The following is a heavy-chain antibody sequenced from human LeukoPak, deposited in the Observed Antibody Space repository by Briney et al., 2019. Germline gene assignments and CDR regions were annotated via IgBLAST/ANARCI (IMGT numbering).Heavy chain of an antibody. D-gene: IGHD4-17*01. Sequence: GASVKVSCKVSGYTLTELSMHWVRQAPGKGLEWMGGFNPEDGETIYAQKFQGRVTMTEDTSTDTAYMELSSLGSEDTAVYYCATGATTVTNYFDYWGQGTLVTVSS. CDR1: GYTLTELS. CDR2: FNPEDGET. V-gene: IGHV1-24*01. J-gene: IGHJ4*02. CDR3: ATGATTVTNYFDY.